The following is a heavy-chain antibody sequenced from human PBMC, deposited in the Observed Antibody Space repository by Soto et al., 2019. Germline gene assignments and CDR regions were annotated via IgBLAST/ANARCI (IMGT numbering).Heavy chain of an antibody. Sequence: QVRLKQRGAGLLKPSETLSLTCDVYGGSFSGYYWSWIRQSPGKGLEWIGQIKHSGGPNYNPLLKSRVTISVDTHRNQLSLKLSSVTAADTAVYFCARTYYYRSGTYFAWFDPWGQGTLVTVSS. CDR3: ARTYYYRSGTYFAWFDP. CDR2: IKHSGGP. V-gene: IGHV4-34*01. D-gene: IGHD3-10*01. J-gene: IGHJ5*02. CDR1: GGSFSGYY.